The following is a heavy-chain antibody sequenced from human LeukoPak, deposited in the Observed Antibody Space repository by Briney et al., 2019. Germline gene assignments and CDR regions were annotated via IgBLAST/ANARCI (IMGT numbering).Heavy chain of an antibody. CDR2: IYHSGST. Sequence: SETLSLTCTVSGGSISSGGYYWSWIRQPPGKGLEWIGYIYHSGSTNYNPSLKSRVTISVDTSKNQFSLKLSSVTAADTAVYYCARHMAEYSSSWYPFDYWGQGTLVTVSS. D-gene: IGHD6-13*01. CDR1: GGSISSGGYY. CDR3: ARHMAEYSSSWYPFDY. V-gene: IGHV4-61*08. J-gene: IGHJ4*02.